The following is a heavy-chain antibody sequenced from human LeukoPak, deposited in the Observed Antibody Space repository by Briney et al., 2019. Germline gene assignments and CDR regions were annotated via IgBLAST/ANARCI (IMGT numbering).Heavy chain of an antibody. CDR3: AKDKVRYYTSGWSGLVDT. J-gene: IGHJ5*02. D-gene: IGHD3-3*01. V-gene: IGHV3-23*01. CDR1: GFTFSTYG. Sequence: QSGGSLRLSCAASGFTFSTYGMSWVRQAPGKGLEWVSAMSGSGAITYYADSVKGRFTISRDNSKNTLYLQMTSLRVDDTSIYFCAKDKVRYYTSGWSGLVDTWGQGTLVTVSS. CDR2: MSGSGAIT.